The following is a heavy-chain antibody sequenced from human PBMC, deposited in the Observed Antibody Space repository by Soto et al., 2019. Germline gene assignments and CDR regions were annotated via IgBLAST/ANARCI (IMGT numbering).Heavy chain of an antibody. V-gene: IGHV4-39*01. CDR3: ARHHPGYSSGWYVSWFDP. CDR2: IYYSGST. J-gene: IGHJ5*02. Sequence: QLQLQESGPGLVKPSETLSLTCTVSGGSISSSSYYWGWIRQPPGKGLEWIGSIYYSGSTYYNPSLKSRVTISVDTSKNQFSLKLSSVTAADTAVYYCARHHPGYSSGWYVSWFDPWGQGTLVTVSS. CDR1: GGSISSSSYY. D-gene: IGHD6-19*01.